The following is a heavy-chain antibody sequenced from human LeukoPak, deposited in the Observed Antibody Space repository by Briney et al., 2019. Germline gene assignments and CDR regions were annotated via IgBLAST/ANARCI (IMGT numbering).Heavy chain of an antibody. CDR1: GFIFHNFA. V-gene: IGHV3-23*01. CDR3: AKDAVIVAGYFDY. CDR2: ISGSGETT. D-gene: IGHD5-12*01. Sequence: PGGSLRLSCAASGFIFHNFAVSWVRQAPGKGLEWVSSISGSGETTYYADSVKGRFAISRDSSRNTLYLLMNSLRAEDTAVYYCAKDAVIVAGYFDYWGQGTLVTVSS. J-gene: IGHJ4*02.